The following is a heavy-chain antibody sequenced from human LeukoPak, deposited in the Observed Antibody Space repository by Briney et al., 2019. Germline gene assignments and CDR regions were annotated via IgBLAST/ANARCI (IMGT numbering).Heavy chain of an antibody. CDR1: GYTFTSYD. CDR2: MNPNSGNT. CDR3: ARVLQYSSGWSLLADYYYGMDV. D-gene: IGHD6-19*01. J-gene: IGHJ6*02. V-gene: IGHV1-8*01. Sequence: ASVKVSCKASGYTFTSYDINWVRQATVQGLEWMGWMNPNSGNTGYAQKFQGRVTMTRNTSISTAYMELSSLRSEDTAVYYCARVLQYSSGWSLLADYYYGMDVWGQGTTVTVSS.